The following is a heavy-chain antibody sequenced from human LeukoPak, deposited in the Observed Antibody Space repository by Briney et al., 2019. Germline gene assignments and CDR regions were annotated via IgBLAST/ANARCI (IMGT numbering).Heavy chain of an antibody. CDR2: MNPNSGNR. Sequence: GASVKVSCKASGYSFTSYDIYWVRQATGQGLEWMGWMNPNSGNRGYALKFQGRVTMTMNTSITTAYMELSGLRSEDTAVYYCARCSVGGRKRNDFWGQGALVTASS. D-gene: IGHD2-15*01. V-gene: IGHV1-8*01. CDR3: ARCSVGGRKRNDF. CDR1: GYSFTSYD. J-gene: IGHJ4*02.